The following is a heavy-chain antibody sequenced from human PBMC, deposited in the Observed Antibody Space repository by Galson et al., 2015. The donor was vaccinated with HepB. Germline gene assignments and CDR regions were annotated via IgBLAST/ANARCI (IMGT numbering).Heavy chain of an antibody. J-gene: IGHJ4*02. D-gene: IGHD3-16*02. CDR3: ARDPLSIMITFGGVIVPDY. V-gene: IGHV1-69*04. CDR1: GGTFSSYT. Sequence: SVKVSCKASGGTFSSYTISWVRQAPGQGLEWMGRIIPILGIANYAQKFQGRVTITADKSTSTAYMELSSLRSEDTAVYYCARDPLSIMITFGGVIVPDYWGQGTLVTVSS. CDR2: IIPILGIA.